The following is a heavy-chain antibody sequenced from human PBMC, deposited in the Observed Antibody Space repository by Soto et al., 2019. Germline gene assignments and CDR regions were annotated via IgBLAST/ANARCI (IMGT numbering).Heavy chain of an antibody. CDR2: TYYRSKWYN. V-gene: IGHV6-1*01. CDR1: GDSVSSNSAA. CDR3: ARVRLDTIFGYLGYYGMDV. J-gene: IGHJ6*02. Sequence: QTLSLTCAISGDSVSSNSAAWNWIRQSPSRGLEWLGRTYYRSKWYNDYAVSVKSRITINPDTSKNQFSLQLNSVTPEDTAVYYCARVRLDTIFGYLGYYGMDVWGQGTTVTVSS. D-gene: IGHD3-3*01.